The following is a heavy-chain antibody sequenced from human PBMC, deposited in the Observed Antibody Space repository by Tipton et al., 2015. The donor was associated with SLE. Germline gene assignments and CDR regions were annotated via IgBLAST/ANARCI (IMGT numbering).Heavy chain of an antibody. Sequence: SLRLSCAASGFTFDDYAMHWVRQTPGKGLEWVSIITWDGGSTYYADPVKGRFTISRDNSKNMVYLQMNSVRPEDTAVYYCAREKPPALYHGMDVWGQGTTVTVSS. V-gene: IGHV3-43D*03. CDR1: GFTFDDYA. CDR3: AREKPPALYHGMDV. CDR2: ITWDGGST. J-gene: IGHJ6*02.